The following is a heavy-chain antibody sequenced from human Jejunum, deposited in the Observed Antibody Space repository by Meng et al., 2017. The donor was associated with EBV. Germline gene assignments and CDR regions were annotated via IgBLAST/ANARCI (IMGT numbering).Heavy chain of an antibody. V-gene: IGHV4-61*08. CDR1: GGSGSSGGYY. Sequence: QVQLQESGPGLVKPSETLSLACTVFGGSGSSGGYYWSWIRQPPGKGLEWIGYIYNSESTNYKSSLKSRVTISADTSKNQFSLRLSSVTAADTAVYYCARDQNGSYFAYWGQGTLVTVSS. D-gene: IGHD1-26*01. CDR3: ARDQNGSYFAY. CDR2: IYNSEST. J-gene: IGHJ4*02.